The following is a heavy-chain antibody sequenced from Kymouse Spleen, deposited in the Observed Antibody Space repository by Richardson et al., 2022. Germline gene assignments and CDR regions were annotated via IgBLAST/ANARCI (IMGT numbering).Heavy chain of an antibody. CDR1: GFTFDDYA. D-gene: IGHD1-26*01. CDR3: AKDMRSGSYYGMDV. V-gene: IGHV3-9*01. J-gene: IGHJ6*02. Sequence: EVQLVESGGGLVQPGRSLRLSCAASGFTFDDYAMHWVRQAPGKGLEWVSGISWNSGSIGYADSVKGRFTISRDNAKNSLYLQMNSLRAEDTALYYCAKDMRSGSYYGMDVWGQGTTVTVSS. CDR2: ISWNSGSI.